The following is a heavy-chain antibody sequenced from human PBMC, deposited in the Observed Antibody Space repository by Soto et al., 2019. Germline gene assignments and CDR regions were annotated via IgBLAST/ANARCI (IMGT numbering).Heavy chain of an antibody. V-gene: IGHV4-30-2*01. Sequence: QLQLQESGSGLVKPSQTLSLTCAVSGGSISSGGYSWSWIRQPPGKGLEWIGYIYHSGSTYYNPSLKSRVTISVDRSKNQFSLKLSSVTAADTAVYYCAREISSSGKKNWFDPWGQGTLVTVSS. CDR1: GGSISSGGYS. CDR3: AREISSSGKKNWFDP. D-gene: IGHD6-6*01. CDR2: IYHSGST. J-gene: IGHJ5*02.